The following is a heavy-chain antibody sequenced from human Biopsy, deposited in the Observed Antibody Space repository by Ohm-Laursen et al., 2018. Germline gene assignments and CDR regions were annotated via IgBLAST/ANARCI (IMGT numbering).Heavy chain of an antibody. J-gene: IGHJ4*02. CDR2: SFKDGNT. V-gene: IGHV4-38-2*01. CDR3: ARVGSGWAPFDK. Sequence: SQTLSLTCAVSGYSISSDYRWGWIRQAPGKTLEWLGNSFKDGNTPYNPSLRSRLIISIDTSKNQFSLMRTSVSGADTAVYFCARVGSGWAPFDKWGPGTLVTVSS. D-gene: IGHD6-19*01. CDR1: GYSISSDYR.